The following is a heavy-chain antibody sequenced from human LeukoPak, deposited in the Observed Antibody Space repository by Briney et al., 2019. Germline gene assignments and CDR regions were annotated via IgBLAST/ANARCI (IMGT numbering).Heavy chain of an antibody. CDR3: ARLMVYAMGDY. Sequence: SETLSLTCSVSGGSISNSSYYWGWIRQPPGKGLEWIGSIYHSGSTYYNPSLKSRVTISVDTPKNQFSLKLSSVTAADTALYYCARLMVYAMGDYWGQGTLVTVSS. V-gene: IGHV4-39*07. D-gene: IGHD2-8*01. J-gene: IGHJ4*02. CDR2: IYHSGST. CDR1: GGSISNSSYY.